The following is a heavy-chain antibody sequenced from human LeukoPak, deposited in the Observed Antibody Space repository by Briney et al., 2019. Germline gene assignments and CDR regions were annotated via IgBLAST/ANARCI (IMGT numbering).Heavy chain of an antibody. CDR3: ARVTGYMIEDYFDY. V-gene: IGHV4-39*07. Sequence: SETLSLTCTVSGGSISSSSCYWGWIRQPPGKGLEWIGSIYYSGSTYYNPSLKSRVTISVETSKNQFSLKLSSVTAADTAVYYCARVTGYMIEDYFDYWGQGTLVTVSS. D-gene: IGHD3-22*01. CDR1: GGSISSSSCY. J-gene: IGHJ4*02. CDR2: IYYSGST.